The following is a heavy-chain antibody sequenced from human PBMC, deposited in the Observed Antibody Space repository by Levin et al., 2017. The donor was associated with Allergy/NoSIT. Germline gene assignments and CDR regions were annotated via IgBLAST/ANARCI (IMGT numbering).Heavy chain of an antibody. Sequence: RGESLKISCKASGYTFTGYYMHWVRQAPGQGLEWMGWINPNSGGTNYAQKFQGRVTMTRDTSISTAYMELSRLRSDDTAVYYCASFGSLAAADNDAFDIWGQGTMVTVSS. CDR2: INPNSGGT. J-gene: IGHJ3*02. D-gene: IGHD6-13*01. CDR3: ASFGSLAAADNDAFDI. CDR1: GYTFTGYY. V-gene: IGHV1-2*02.